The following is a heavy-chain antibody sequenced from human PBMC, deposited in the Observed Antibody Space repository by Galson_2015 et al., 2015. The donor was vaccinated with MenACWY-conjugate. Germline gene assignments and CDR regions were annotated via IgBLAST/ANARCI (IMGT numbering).Heavy chain of an antibody. V-gene: IGHV3-64*04. D-gene: IGHD1-26*01. J-gene: IGHJ6*01. CDR3: ARVFSGSRYYSYGMD. CDR2: ISPSGSNT. CDR1: GFVFSSYT. Sequence: SLRLSCAASGFVFSSYTMHWVRQAPGEGLECISTISPSGSNTFYADSAKGRFSISRDNSKTTVYLHMNSLRGEDTAVFYCARVFSGSRYYSYGMD.